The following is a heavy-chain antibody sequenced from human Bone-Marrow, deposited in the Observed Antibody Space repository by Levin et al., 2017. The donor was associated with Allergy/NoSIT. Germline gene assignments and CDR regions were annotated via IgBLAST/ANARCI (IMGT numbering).Heavy chain of an antibody. CDR3: ARDRIYGILRNYGMDV. CDR2: ITSSPCHI. D-gene: IGHD3-3*02. CDR1: GFTFSLFG. Sequence: GGSLRLSCTASGFTFSLFGMNWVRQAPGKGLEWVSSITSSPCHIYYADSVKGRFTISRDNAKNSLYLQMNSLRVEDTAVYYCARDRIYGILRNYGMDVWGQGTTVTVSS. J-gene: IGHJ6*02. V-gene: IGHV3-21*06.